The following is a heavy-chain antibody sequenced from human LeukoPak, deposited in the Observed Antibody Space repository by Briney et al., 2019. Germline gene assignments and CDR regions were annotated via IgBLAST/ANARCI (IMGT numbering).Heavy chain of an antibody. CDR2: ISSSSSFI. CDR1: GFTFSSYS. D-gene: IGHD3-22*01. Sequence: GGSLRLSCAASGFTFSSYSMNWVRQAPGKGLEWVPSISSSSSFIYYADSLKGRFTISRDNAKNSLYLQMNSLRAEDTAVYYCASTYYYDSSGYSPEYWGQGTLVTVSS. V-gene: IGHV3-21*01. J-gene: IGHJ4*02. CDR3: ASTYYYDSSGYSPEY.